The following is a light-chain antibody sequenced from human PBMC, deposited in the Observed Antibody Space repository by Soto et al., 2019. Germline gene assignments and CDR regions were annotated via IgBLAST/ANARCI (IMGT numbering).Light chain of an antibody. CDR2: DAS. J-gene: IGKJ2*01. CDR3: QQYNNLPYT. V-gene: IGKV1-33*01. Sequence: DIQMTQSPSSLSASLGDRVTITCQASQAISKYLHWYHQRPGKAPILVIYDASNLEAGAPSRFSGGGSGTSFTLTISSLQPEDIGTYFCQQYNNLPYTFGQGTNLYIK. CDR1: QAISKY.